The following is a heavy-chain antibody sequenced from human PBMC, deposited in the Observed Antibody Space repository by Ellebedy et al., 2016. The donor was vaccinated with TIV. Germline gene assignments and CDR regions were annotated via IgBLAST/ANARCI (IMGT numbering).Heavy chain of an antibody. Sequence: GESLKISCAASGFTFSSYWMSWVRQAPGKGLEWVANIKQDGSEKYYVDSVKGRFIISRDNAKNSLYLQMNSLSAGDTAVYYCARTSAKIAAADNWGQGTLVTVSS. J-gene: IGHJ4*02. CDR1: GFTFSSYW. CDR3: ARTSAKIAAADN. D-gene: IGHD6-13*01. V-gene: IGHV3-7*01. CDR2: IKQDGSEK.